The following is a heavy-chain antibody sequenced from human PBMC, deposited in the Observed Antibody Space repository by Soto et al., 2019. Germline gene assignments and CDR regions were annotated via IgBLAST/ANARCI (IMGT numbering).Heavy chain of an antibody. V-gene: IGHV1-58*01. J-gene: IGHJ4*02. CDR3: AADLRGYGGPDY. D-gene: IGHD4-17*01. CDR2: IVVGSGNT. Sequence: SVKVSCKASGFTFTSSAVQWVRQARGQRLEWIGWIVVGSGNTNYAQKFQERVTITRDMSTSTAYMELSSLRSEDTAVYYCAADLRGYGGPDYWGQGTLVTVSS. CDR1: GFTFTSSA.